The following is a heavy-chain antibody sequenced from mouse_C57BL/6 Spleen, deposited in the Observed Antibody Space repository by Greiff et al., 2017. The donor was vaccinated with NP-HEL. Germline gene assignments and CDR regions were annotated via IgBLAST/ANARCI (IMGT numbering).Heavy chain of an antibody. CDR3: ARGRYYGSIYAMDY. CDR1: GFTFSDYG. Sequence: EVKLMESGGGLVKPGGSLKLSCAASGFTFSDYGMHWVRQAPEKGLEWVAYISSGSSTIYYADTVKGRFTISRDNAKNTLFLQMTGLRSEDTAMYYCARGRYYGSIYAMDYWGQGTSVTVSS. D-gene: IGHD1-1*01. V-gene: IGHV5-17*01. CDR2: ISSGSSTI. J-gene: IGHJ4*01.